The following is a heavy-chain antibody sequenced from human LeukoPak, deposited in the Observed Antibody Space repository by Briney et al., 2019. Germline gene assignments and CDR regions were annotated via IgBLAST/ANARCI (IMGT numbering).Heavy chain of an antibody. D-gene: IGHD5-12*01. CDR2: ISGSGGST. CDR1: GFTFSSYA. CDR3: AKTDRGYDPKYFDY. J-gene: IGHJ4*02. V-gene: IGHV3-23*01. Sequence: GGSLRLSCAASGFTFSSYAMSWVRQAPGKGLEWVASISGSGGSTYYADSVKGRFTISRDNSKNTLYLQMNRLRAEDTALYYCAKTDRGYDPKYFDYWGQGTLVTVSS.